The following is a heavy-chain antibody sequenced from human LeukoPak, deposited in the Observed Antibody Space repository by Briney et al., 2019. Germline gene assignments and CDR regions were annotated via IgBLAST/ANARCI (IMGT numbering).Heavy chain of an antibody. J-gene: IGHJ4*02. Sequence: SGTLSLTCSASGGVITSFYWSWVRQSPGKGLECVWSMFSGGSATYNPSLKSRVTISGDRSQSLFSLKLTSVTAADTAIYYCATLGGSIDYWGRGTLVAVSS. D-gene: IGHD3-16*01. CDR2: MFSGGSA. CDR1: GGVITSFY. V-gene: IGHV4-59*08. CDR3: ATLGGSIDY.